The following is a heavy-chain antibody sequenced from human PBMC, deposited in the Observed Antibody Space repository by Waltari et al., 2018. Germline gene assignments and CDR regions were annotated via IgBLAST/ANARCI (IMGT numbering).Heavy chain of an antibody. J-gene: IGHJ4*02. CDR3: ARDSITFGGVKAFDY. V-gene: IGHV3-23*01. CDR2: ISGSGGST. D-gene: IGHD3-16*01. CDR1: GFTFSSYA. Sequence: EVQLLESGGGLVQPGGSLRLSCAASGFTFSSYAMSWVRPAPGKGREWVSAISGSGGSTYYADSVKGRFTISRDNSKNTLYLQMNSLRAEDTAVYYCARDSITFGGVKAFDYWGQGTLVTVSS.